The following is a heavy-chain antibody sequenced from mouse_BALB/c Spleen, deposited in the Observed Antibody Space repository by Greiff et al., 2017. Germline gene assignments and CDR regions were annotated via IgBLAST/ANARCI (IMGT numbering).Heavy chain of an antibody. CDR1: GFSLTSYD. V-gene: IGHV2-9-2*01. D-gene: IGHD2-14*01. CDR3: VRDRDRYHDY. Sequence: VKLKESGPGLVAPSQSLSITCTVSGFSLTSYDISWIRQPPGKGLEWLGVIWTGGGTNYNSAFMSRLSISKDNSKSQVFLKMNSLQTDDTAIYYCVRDRDRYHDYWGQGTTLTVSS. CDR2: IWTGGGT. J-gene: IGHJ2*01.